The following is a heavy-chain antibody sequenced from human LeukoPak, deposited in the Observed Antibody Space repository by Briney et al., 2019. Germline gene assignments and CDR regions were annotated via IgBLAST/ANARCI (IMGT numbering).Heavy chain of an antibody. D-gene: IGHD1-26*01. J-gene: IGHJ4*02. CDR3: ARHVPHGSFFYFDL. V-gene: IGHV5-51*01. CDR1: GXGFTSYW. Sequence: GESLKISCEGSGXGFTSYWSGWVRQMPGKGLEWMGIIYPGDSDTTYRPSFQGQVTISADRSISTAYLQWSSLKASDSAMYYCARHVPHGSFFYFDLWGQGTLVTVSS. CDR2: IYPGDSDT.